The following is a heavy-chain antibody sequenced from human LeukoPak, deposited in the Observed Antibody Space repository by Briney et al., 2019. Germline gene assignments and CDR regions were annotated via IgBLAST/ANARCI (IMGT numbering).Heavy chain of an antibody. V-gene: IGHV3-48*03. CDR3: ARDSSRTDAFDI. Sequence: VGSLRLSCAASGFTFSSYEMNWVRQAPGKGLEWVSYISSSGSTIYYADSVKGRFTISRDNAKNSLYLQMNSLRAEDTAVYYCARDSSRTDAFDIWGQGTMVTVSS. CDR1: GFTFSSYE. CDR2: ISSSGSTI. J-gene: IGHJ3*02.